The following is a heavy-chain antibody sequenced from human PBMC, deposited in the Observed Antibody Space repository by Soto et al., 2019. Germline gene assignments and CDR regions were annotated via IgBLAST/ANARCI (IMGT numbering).Heavy chain of an antibody. D-gene: IGHD3-9*01. CDR2: IYWNDDK. Sequence: QITLKESGPTLVKPTQTLTLTCTFSGFSLSTSGVGVGWIRQPPGKALEWLALIYWNDDKRYSPSLKSRLTITKDTSKNQVVLTMTNMDPVDTATYYCAHRLVSDYDILTGYYRGHPPYYWGQGTLVTVSS. CDR3: AHRLVSDYDILTGYYRGHPPYY. J-gene: IGHJ4*02. CDR1: GFSLSTSGVG. V-gene: IGHV2-5*01.